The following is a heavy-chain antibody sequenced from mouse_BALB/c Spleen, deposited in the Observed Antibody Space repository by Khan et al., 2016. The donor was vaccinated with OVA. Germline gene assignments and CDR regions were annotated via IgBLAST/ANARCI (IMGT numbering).Heavy chain of an antibody. CDR2: INPSTGYT. CDR1: GYTFTSYT. V-gene: IGHV1-4*01. J-gene: IGHJ3*01. D-gene: IGHD2-14*01. Sequence: QVQLKQSGAELARPGASVKMSCKASGYTFTSYTIHWIKQRPGQGLEWIGSINPSTGYTNYNQNFKDKATLTADKSSTPAYMQLSSLTSDDSAVFNCVRDGAYYGNDGLFAYWGQGTLVTVAA. CDR3: VRDGAYYGNDGLFAY.